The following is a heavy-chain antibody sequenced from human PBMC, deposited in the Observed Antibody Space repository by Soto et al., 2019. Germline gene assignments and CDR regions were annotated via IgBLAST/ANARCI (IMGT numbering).Heavy chain of an antibody. CDR2: IIPIFNST. V-gene: IGHV1-69*06. J-gene: IGHJ4*02. D-gene: IGHD2-2*02. Sequence: SVKVSCKVSGSRFSNYVISWVRQAPGHGLEWLGRIIPIFNSTKYAQSFQGRVTITADKSKSTASLELSSLRSDDTAVYYCAREGRGKKAGYNGLVSLGYWGQGTLVTVSS. CDR1: GSRFSNYV. CDR3: AREGRGKKAGYNGLVSLGY.